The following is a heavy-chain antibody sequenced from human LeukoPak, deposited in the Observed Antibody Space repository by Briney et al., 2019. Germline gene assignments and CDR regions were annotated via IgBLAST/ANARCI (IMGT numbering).Heavy chain of an antibody. CDR2: ISGSGGST. Sequence: GGSLRLSCAASGFTFSNAWMSWVRQAPGKGLEWVSAISGSGGSTYYADSVKGRFTISRDNSKNTLYLQMNSLRAEDTAVYYCARDRAHCGGDCYSSIDYWGQGTLVTVSS. CDR3: ARDRAHCGGDCYSSIDY. V-gene: IGHV3-23*01. J-gene: IGHJ4*02. CDR1: GFTFSNAW. D-gene: IGHD2-21*02.